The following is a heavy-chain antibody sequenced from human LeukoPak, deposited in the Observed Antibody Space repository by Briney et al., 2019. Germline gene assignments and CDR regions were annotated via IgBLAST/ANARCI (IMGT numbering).Heavy chain of an antibody. CDR2: IIPIFGTA. CDR3: ARDLPYCSGGSCYWVEMATIDDAFDI. Sequence: GASVKVSCKASGGTFSSYAISWVRQAPGQGLEWMGGIIPIFGTANYAQKFQGRVTITADESTSTAYMELSSLRSEDTAVYYCARDLPYCSGGSCYWVEMATIDDAFDIWGQGTMVTVSS. J-gene: IGHJ3*02. V-gene: IGHV1-69*13. CDR1: GGTFSSYA. D-gene: IGHD2-15*01.